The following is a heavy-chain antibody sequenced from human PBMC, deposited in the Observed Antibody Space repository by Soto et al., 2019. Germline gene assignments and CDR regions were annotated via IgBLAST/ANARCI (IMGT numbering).Heavy chain of an antibody. CDR1: GCTVSNGGYC. Sequence: IPSVTRPVSGCTVSNGGYCLGRFRQRAGKGLEWIGSSYYSGSTYYNPSLKSRVTISVDTSKNQFSLKLSSVTAAVTAVYYCASVVAADSLHIWCPGLMVT. CDR3: ASVVAADSLHI. J-gene: IGHJ3*02. CDR2: SYYSGST. D-gene: IGHD2-15*01. V-gene: IGHV4-39*07.